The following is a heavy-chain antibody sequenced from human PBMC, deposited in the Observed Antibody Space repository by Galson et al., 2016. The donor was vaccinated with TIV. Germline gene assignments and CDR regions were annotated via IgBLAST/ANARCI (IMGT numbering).Heavy chain of an antibody. CDR2: HTGTT. CDR3: ARIPTIWKSYIYIGSH. J-gene: IGHJ4*02. D-gene: IGHD3-10*01. Sequence: HTGTTNYNPSLKRRVTMSVDTSKNQISLKLRSVSAADTAVYYCARIPTIWKSYIYIGSHWGQGTLVTASS. V-gene: IGHV4-34*01.